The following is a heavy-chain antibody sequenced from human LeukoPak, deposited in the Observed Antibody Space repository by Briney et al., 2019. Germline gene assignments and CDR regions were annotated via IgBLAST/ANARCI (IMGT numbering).Heavy chain of an antibody. CDR3: ARATGSSGWYQAFDI. Sequence: GGSLRLSCAASGFTFSSYSMNWVRQAPGKGLEWVSSISSSSSYIYYADSVNGRFTISRDNAKNSLYLQMNSLRAENTAVYYCARATGSSGWYQAFDIWGQGTMVTVSS. CDR2: ISSSSSYI. D-gene: IGHD6-19*01. J-gene: IGHJ3*02. V-gene: IGHV3-21*01. CDR1: GFTFSSYS.